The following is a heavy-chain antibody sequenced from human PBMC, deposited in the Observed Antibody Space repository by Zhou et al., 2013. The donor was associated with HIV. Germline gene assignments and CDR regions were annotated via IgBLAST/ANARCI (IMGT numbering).Heavy chain of an antibody. CDR3: ARDHDYGGNRDYYYYMDV. CDR2: IIPIFGTA. CDR1: GGTFSSYA. D-gene: IGHD4-17*01. Sequence: QVQLVQSGAEVKKPGSSVKVSCKASGGTFSSYAISWVRQAPGQGLEWMGGIIPIFGTANYAQKFQGRVTITTDESTSTAYMELSSLRSEDTAVYYCARDHDYGGNRDYYYYMDVWGKGTTVTVSS. J-gene: IGHJ6*03. V-gene: IGHV1-69*05.